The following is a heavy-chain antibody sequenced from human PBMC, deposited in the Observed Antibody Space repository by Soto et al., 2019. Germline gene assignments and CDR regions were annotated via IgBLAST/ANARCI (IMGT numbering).Heavy chain of an antibody. Sequence: PSETLSLTWAVYGGSFSGYYCSWIRQPPEKGLEWIGEINHSGSTNYNPSLKSRVTISVDTSKNQFSLKLSSVTAADTAVYYCARGWKQQLVNNWFDTWGQGTLVT. V-gene: IGHV4-34*01. J-gene: IGHJ5*02. D-gene: IGHD6-13*01. CDR3: ARGWKQQLVNNWFDT. CDR2: INHSGST. CDR1: GGSFSGYY.